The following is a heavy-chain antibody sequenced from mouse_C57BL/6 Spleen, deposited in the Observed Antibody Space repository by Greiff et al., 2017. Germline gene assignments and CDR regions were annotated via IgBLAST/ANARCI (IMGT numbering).Heavy chain of an antibody. CDR2: IRSKSNNYAT. V-gene: IGHV10-1*01. CDR3: VRQGGGYYAMDY. J-gene: IGHJ4*01. Sequence: GGGLVQPKGSLKLSCAALGFSFNTYAMNWVRQAPGKGLEWVARIRSKSNNYATYYADSVKDRFTISRDDSESMLYLQMNNLKTEDTAMYYCVRQGGGYYAMDYWGQGTSVTVSS. CDR1: GFSFNTYA.